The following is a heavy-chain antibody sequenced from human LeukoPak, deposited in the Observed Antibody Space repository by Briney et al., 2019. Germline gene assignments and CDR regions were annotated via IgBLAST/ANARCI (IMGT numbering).Heavy chain of an antibody. CDR2: ISTSGITM. J-gene: IGHJ4*02. Sequence: GGSLRLSCAASGFTFNNFEMHWVRQAPGKGLEWISYISTSGITMYYADSVKGRFTISRDNAKNSLYLQMNSLRAEDTAVYYCARDLYYYDSSGYYYWGQGTLVTVSS. CDR3: ARDLYYYDSSGYYY. D-gene: IGHD3-22*01. V-gene: IGHV3-48*03. CDR1: GFTFNNFE.